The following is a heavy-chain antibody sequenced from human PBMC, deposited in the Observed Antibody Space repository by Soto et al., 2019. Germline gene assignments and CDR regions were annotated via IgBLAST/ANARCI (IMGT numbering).Heavy chain of an antibody. J-gene: IGHJ2*01. CDR1: GYTFTSYD. CDR3: AREITAYWYFDL. D-gene: IGHD3-16*01. Sequence: QVQLVQSGAEVKKPGASVKVSCKASGYTFTSYDINWVRQATGQGLEWMGWMNPNSGNTGYAQKFQGRVTMTRNTSTSTAYMELSSLRSEDTAVYYCAREITAYWYFDLWGRGTLVTVSS. V-gene: IGHV1-8*01. CDR2: MNPNSGNT.